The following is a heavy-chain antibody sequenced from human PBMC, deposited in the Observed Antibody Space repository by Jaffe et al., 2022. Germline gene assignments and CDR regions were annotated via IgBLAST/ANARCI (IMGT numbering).Heavy chain of an antibody. V-gene: IGHV3-48*03. Sequence: EVQLVESGGGLVQPGGSLRLSCAASGFTFSSYEMNWVRQAPGKGLEWVSYISSSGSTIYYADSVKGRFTISRDNAKNSLYLQMNSLRAEDTAVYYCAREGDLGRGASDAFDIWGQGTMVTVSS. CDR1: GFTFSSYE. J-gene: IGHJ3*02. CDR2: ISSSGSTI. D-gene: IGHD3-10*01. CDR3: AREGDLGRGASDAFDI.